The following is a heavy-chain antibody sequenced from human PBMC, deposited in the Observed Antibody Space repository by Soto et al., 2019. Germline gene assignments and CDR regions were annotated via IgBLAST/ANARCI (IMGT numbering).Heavy chain of an antibody. CDR3: ARSVYSGYDPPYYYYYGMDV. V-gene: IGHV4-59*01. D-gene: IGHD5-12*01. CDR1: GGSISSYY. Sequence: QVQLQESGPGLVKPSETLSLTCTVSGGSISSYYWSWIRQPPGKGLEWIGYIYYSGSTNYNPSLKSRVTISVDTSKNQFSLKLSSVTAADTAVYYCARSVYSGYDPPYYYYYGMDVWGQGTTVTVSS. J-gene: IGHJ6*02. CDR2: IYYSGST.